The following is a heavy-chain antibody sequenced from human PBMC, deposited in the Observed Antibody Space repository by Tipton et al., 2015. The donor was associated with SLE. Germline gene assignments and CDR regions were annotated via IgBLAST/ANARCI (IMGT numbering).Heavy chain of an antibody. D-gene: IGHD6-13*01. CDR2: IYYTGDI. V-gene: IGHV4-59*11. J-gene: IGHJ4*02. CDR3: AMDTSTWLRFDH. CDR1: DGSIRTHY. Sequence: TLSLTCIVSDGSIRTHYWSWLRQPPGKGLEWIGYIYYTGDINYHPSLKSRVTISIDTSKNQFSLKLTSVAAADTAVYYCAMDTSTWLRFDHWGRGTLVSVSS.